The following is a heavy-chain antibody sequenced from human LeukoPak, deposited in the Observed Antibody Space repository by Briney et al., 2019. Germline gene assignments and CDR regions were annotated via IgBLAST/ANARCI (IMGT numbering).Heavy chain of an antibody. V-gene: IGHV4-34*01. CDR1: GGSISSYY. CDR3: ARGGGYNWFDP. D-gene: IGHD3-10*01. Sequence: SETLSLTCTVSGGSISSYYWSWIRQPPGKGLEWIGEINHSGSTNYNPSLKSRVTISVDTSKNQFSLKLSSVTAADMAVYYCARGGGYNWFDPWGQGTLVTVSS. J-gene: IGHJ5*02. CDR2: INHSGST.